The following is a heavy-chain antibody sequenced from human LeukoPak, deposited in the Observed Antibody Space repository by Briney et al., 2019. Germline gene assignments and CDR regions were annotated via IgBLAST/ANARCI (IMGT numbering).Heavy chain of an antibody. J-gene: IGHJ4*02. D-gene: IGHD2/OR15-2a*01. Sequence: ASVKVSCKASGYTFTAYYIHWVRQAPGQGLEWMGWINPNSGGTEYAQKFQGGITLTRDTSISTAYMELSRLRSDDTAVYYCASFYAPDRGIESQNLVTVYWGQGTLVSVSS. V-gene: IGHV1-2*02. CDR3: ASFYAPDRGIESQNLVTVY. CDR2: INPNSGGT. CDR1: GYTFTAYY.